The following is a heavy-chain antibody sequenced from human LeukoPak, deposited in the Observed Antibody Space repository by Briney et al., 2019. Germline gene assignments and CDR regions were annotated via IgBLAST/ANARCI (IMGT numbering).Heavy chain of an antibody. D-gene: IGHD3-10*01. Sequence: GGSLRLSCAASGVTFSSYWMYWVRQAPGKGLVWVSRINSDGSRTSYADSVKGRFTISRDNAKNTLYLQMNSLRAEDTAVYYCPSSASYPLDYWGPGTLVTVSS. J-gene: IGHJ4*02. V-gene: IGHV3-74*01. CDR2: INSDGSRT. CDR1: GVTFSSYW. CDR3: PSSASYPLDY.